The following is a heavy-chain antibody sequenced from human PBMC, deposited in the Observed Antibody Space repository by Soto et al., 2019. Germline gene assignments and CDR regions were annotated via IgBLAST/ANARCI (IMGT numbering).Heavy chain of an antibody. CDR2: INPATGAA. V-gene: IGHV1-2*02. D-gene: IGHD3-3*01. CDR3: ARGGGVGVAGSAAFDM. Sequence: QLHLVQSGAVVKKPGASVTVSCSASGYPVTAYYMHWVRQAPGRGLEWMGGINPATGAAKYTQTFQGRVTLTRATSTSTAFMELSGLTSEDPAVFYCARGGGVGVAGSAAFDMWGQGTLVTVSS. J-gene: IGHJ3*02. CDR1: GYPVTAYY.